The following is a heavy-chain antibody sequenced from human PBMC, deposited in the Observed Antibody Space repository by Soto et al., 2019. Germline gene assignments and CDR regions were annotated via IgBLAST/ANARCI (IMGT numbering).Heavy chain of an antibody. J-gene: IGHJ6*02. D-gene: IGHD1-1*01. Sequence: GASVKVSCKASGYTFTSYAMHWVRQAPGQRLEWMGWINAGNGNTKYSQKFQGRVTITRDTSASTAYMELSSLRSEDTAVYYCARDERLIYYYGMDVWGQGTTVTVSS. CDR2: INAGNGNT. CDR3: ARDERLIYYYGMDV. CDR1: GYTFTSYA. V-gene: IGHV1-3*01.